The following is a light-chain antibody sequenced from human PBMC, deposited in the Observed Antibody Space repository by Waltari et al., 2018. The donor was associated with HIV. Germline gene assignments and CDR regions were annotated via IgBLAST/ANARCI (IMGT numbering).Light chain of an antibody. J-gene: IGKJ1*01. V-gene: IGKV3-11*01. CDR3: QQRSNWLWT. CDR1: QSVSSY. CDR2: DTS. Sequence: EIVLTQSPATLSLSPGERATLSCRVSQSVSSYLAWYQQKPGQAPRLLIYDTSNRATGIPARFSGSGYGTDFTLTISSLEPEDFAVYYCQQRSNWLWTFGQGTKVEIK.